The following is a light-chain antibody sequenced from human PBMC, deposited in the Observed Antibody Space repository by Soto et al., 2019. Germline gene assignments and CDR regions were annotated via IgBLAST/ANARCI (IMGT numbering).Light chain of an antibody. J-gene: IGKJ1*01. Sequence: DIQMTQSPSTLSASVGDRVTIICRASQSISSWLAWYQQKPGKAPNVLIYDASSLESGVPSRFSGSGSGTEFSLTIRSLKPDDFATYYCQQYNHYWTFGQGTKVDIK. V-gene: IGKV1-5*02. CDR3: QQYNHYWT. CDR2: DAS. CDR1: QSISSW.